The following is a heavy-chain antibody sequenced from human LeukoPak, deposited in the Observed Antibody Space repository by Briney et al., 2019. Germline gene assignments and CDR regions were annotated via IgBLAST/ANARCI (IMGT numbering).Heavy chain of an antibody. J-gene: IGHJ5*02. V-gene: IGHV4-59*01. CDR1: GGSISSYY. Sequence: SETLSLTCTVSGGSISSYYWSWIRQPPGKGLELIGYIYYSGSTNYNPSLKSRDTISVDTSKNQFSLKLSSVTAADTAVYYCARGAKQLELRGWFDPWGQGTLVTVSS. CDR2: IYYSGST. CDR3: ARGAKQLELRGWFDP. D-gene: IGHD1-7*01.